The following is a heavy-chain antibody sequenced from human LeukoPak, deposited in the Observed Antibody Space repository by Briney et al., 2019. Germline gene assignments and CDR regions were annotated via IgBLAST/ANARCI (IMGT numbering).Heavy chain of an antibody. CDR1: GFTFSSYW. CDR3: ARDYLMGGTTGKAFDI. Sequence: PGGSLRLSCAASGFTFSSYWMHWVRQAPGKGLEWVAVISYDGNIKYYTDSVKGRFTISRDNSKNTLYLQMNSLRAEDTAVYYCARDYLMGGTTGKAFDIWGQGTMVTISS. D-gene: IGHD1-26*01. V-gene: IGHV3-30*03. J-gene: IGHJ3*02. CDR2: ISYDGNIK.